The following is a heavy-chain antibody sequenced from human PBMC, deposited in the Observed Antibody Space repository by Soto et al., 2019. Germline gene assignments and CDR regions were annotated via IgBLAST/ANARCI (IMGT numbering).Heavy chain of an antibody. Sequence: GGSLRLSCAASGFTFSSYVMSWVRQAPGKGLEWVSVISGTGDSTYYAESVKGRFTISRDNSKTTLYLQMNSLRAEDTAVYYCARVADNGNNYGYWGQGTLVTVSS. CDR2: ISGTGDST. CDR3: ARVADNGNNYGY. D-gene: IGHD1-20*01. V-gene: IGHV3-23*01. CDR1: GFTFSSYV. J-gene: IGHJ4*02.